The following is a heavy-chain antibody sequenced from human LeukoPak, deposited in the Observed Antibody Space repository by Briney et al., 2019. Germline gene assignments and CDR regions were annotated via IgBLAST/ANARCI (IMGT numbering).Heavy chain of an antibody. CDR2: IWYDGSNK. D-gene: IGHD3-9*01. V-gene: IGHV3-33*01. CDR3: ARDAGRYFDWLGY. CDR1: GFTFSSYG. J-gene: IGHJ4*02. Sequence: GGSLRLSCAASGFTFSSYGMHWVRQAPGKGLEWVAVIWYDGSNKYYADSVKGRFTISRDNSKNTLYLQMNSLRAEDTAVYYCARDAGRYFDWLGYWGQGTLVTVSS.